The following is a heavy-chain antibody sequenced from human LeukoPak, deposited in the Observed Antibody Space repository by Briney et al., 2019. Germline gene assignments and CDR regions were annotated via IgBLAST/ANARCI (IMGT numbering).Heavy chain of an antibody. D-gene: IGHD3-10*01. V-gene: IGHV3-23*01. CDR1: GFNFSRNG. J-gene: IGHJ4*02. CDR2: ISGSDGST. CDR3: ASFYGSGINYFDY. Sequence: PGGSLRLSCAASGFNFSRNGMSWVRQAPGKGLEWVSAISGSDGSTYYADSVKGRFIISRDNAKNSLYLQMNSLRAEDTAVYYCASFYGSGINYFDYWGQGTLVTVSS.